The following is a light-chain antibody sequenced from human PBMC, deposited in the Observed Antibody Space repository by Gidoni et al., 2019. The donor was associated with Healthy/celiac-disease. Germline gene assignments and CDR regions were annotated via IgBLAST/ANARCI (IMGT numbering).Light chain of an antibody. V-gene: IGKV3-11*01. CDR1: QSVSSY. CDR2: DAS. Sequence: ELVLTQSPATPSSSPGERATLPCRASQSVSSYLAWYQQKPGQAPRLLIYDASNRATGIPARFSGSGSGTDFTLTISSLEPEDFAVYYCQQRSNWPSTCGGGTKVEIK. J-gene: IGKJ4*01. CDR3: QQRSNWPST.